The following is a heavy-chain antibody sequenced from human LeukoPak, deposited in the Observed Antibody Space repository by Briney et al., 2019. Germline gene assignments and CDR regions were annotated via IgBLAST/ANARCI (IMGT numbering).Heavy chain of an antibody. CDR3: ARHTDIAALSSLNY. CDR2: SYYSGST. V-gene: IGHV4-59*08. Sequence: PSETLSLTCTVSGGSISSYYWSWIRQTPGKGLEWIGDSYYSGSTNYNPSLKSRVTISVDTSKNQFSLKLSSVTAADTAAYYCARHTDIAALSSLNYWGQGTLVTVSS. J-gene: IGHJ4*02. CDR1: GGSISSYY. D-gene: IGHD6-13*01.